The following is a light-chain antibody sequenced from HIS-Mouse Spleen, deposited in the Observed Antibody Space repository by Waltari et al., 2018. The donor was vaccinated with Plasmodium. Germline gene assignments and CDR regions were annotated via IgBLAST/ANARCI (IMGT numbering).Light chain of an antibody. J-gene: IGKJ3*01. Sequence: EIVMTQSPATLSVSPGERATLSCRASQSVSSNLAWYQQKPGQAPRLLSYGASTRATGIPARFSGIGSGTEVTLTISSLQSEDFAVYYCQQYNNWSFTFGPGTKVDIK. CDR1: QSVSSN. V-gene: IGKV3-15*01. CDR2: GAS. CDR3: QQYNNWSFT.